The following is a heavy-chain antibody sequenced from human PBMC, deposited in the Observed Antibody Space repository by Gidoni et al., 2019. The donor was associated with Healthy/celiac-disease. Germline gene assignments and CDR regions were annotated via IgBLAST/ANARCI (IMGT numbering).Heavy chain of an antibody. V-gene: IGHV4-39*01. CDR3: ARQLTAVAGTTHFDY. CDR1: GGSISSSRYY. J-gene: IGHJ4*02. Sequence: QLQLQESGPGLVKPSETLSLTCTVSGGSISSSRYYLGWIRQPPGKGLEWIGSIYYSGSTYYNPSLKSRVTISVDTSKNQFSLKLSSVTAADTAVYYCARQLTAVAGTTHFDYWGQGTLVTVSS. CDR2: IYYSGST. D-gene: IGHD6-19*01.